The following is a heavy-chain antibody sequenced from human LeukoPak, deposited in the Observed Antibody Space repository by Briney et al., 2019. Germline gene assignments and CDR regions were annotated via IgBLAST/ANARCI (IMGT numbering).Heavy chain of an antibody. CDR1: GGSISSSNW. V-gene: IGHV4-4*02. J-gene: IGHJ4*02. CDR2: IYHSGST. D-gene: IGHD3-3*01. Sequence: PSGTLSLTCAVSGGSISSSNWWSWVRQPPGKGLEWIGEIYHSGSTNYNPSLKSRVTISVDKSKNQFSLKLSSVTAADTAVYYCASQATYYDFWSGVRGPFDYWGQGTLVTVSS. CDR3: ASQATYYDFWSGVRGPFDY.